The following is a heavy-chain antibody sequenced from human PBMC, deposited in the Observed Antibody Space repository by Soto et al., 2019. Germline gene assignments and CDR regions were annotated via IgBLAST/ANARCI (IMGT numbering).Heavy chain of an antibody. J-gene: IGHJ4*02. CDR2: SRNKAQSYTT. CDR1: DFIFSDYY. Sequence: EVHLVESGGGLVQPGGCLRLSCVASDFIFSDYYIDWVRQAPGKGLEWVGRSRNKAQSYTTEYAASVKGRFTFSRDDSKNSIYLQMNSLKIEDTAVYYCVRATKTGTNNFDYWGQGTLVTVSS. V-gene: IGHV3-72*01. CDR3: VRATKTGTNNFDY. D-gene: IGHD1-1*01.